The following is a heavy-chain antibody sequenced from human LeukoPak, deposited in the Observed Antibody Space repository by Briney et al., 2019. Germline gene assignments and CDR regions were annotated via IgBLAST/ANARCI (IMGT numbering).Heavy chain of an antibody. CDR1: GGSFSGYY. J-gene: IGHJ4*02. Sequence: SETLSLTCAVYGGSFSGYYWSWIRQPPGKGLEWIGEINHSGSTNYNPSLKSRVTISVDTSKNQFSLKLSSVTAADTAVYYCARATYYHDSSGYYRSYYFDYWGQGTLVTVSS. CDR2: INHSGST. D-gene: IGHD3-22*01. CDR3: ARATYYHDSSGYYRSYYFDY. V-gene: IGHV4-34*01.